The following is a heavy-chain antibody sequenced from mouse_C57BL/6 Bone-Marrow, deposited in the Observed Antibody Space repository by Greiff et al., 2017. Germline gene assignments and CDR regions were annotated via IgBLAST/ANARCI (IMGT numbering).Heavy chain of an antibody. D-gene: IGHD1-1*01. Sequence: QVQLQQSGAELVRPGTSVKVSCKASGYAFTNYLIEWVKQRPGQGLEWIGVINPGSGGTNYNEKFKGKATLTADKSSSTAYMQLSSLTSEDSAVYFCAREDYYGSSYRFAYWGQGTLVTVSA. V-gene: IGHV1-54*01. J-gene: IGHJ3*01. CDR2: INPGSGGT. CDR3: AREDYYGSSYRFAY. CDR1: GYAFTNYL.